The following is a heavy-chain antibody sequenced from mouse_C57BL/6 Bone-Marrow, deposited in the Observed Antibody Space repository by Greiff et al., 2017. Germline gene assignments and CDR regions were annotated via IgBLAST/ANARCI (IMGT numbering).Heavy chain of an antibody. CDR1: GFNIKNTY. CDR3: ASPGVTTAIDYAMDY. Sequence: VQLQQSVAELVRPGASVKLSCTASGFNIKNTYMHWVKQRPEQGLEWIGRIDPANGNTKYAPKFQGKATITADTSSNTAYLQLSSMTSEDTAIYYCASPGVTTAIDYAMDYWDQGTSVTVSS. V-gene: IGHV14-3*01. D-gene: IGHD1-2*01. J-gene: IGHJ4*01. CDR2: IDPANGNT.